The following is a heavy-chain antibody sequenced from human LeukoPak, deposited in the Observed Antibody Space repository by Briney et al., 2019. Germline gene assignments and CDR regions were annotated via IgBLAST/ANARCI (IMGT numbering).Heavy chain of an antibody. CDR1: GFTFSSYS. V-gene: IGHV3-21*01. Sequence: PGGSLRLSCAASGFTFSSYSMNWVRQAPGKGLEWVSSISGSSSYIYYADSVKGRFTISRDNAKNSLYLQMNSLRAEDTAVYYCASESAPDSSGYYYENYWGQGTLVTVSS. CDR2: ISGSSSYI. J-gene: IGHJ4*02. CDR3: ASESAPDSSGYYYENY. D-gene: IGHD3-22*01.